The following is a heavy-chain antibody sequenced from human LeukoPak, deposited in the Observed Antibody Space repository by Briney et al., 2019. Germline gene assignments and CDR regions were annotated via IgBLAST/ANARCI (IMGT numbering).Heavy chain of an antibody. CDR1: GFTFSSYA. CDR3: AREVRGVGGAFDI. CDR2: ISYDGSNK. J-gene: IGHJ3*02. Sequence: HSGGSLRLSCAASGFTFSSYAMHWVRPAPGKGLEWVAVISYDGSNKYYADSVKGRFTISRDNSKNTLYLQMNSLRAEDTAVYYCAREVRGVGGAFDIWGQGAMVTVSS. V-gene: IGHV3-30-3*01. D-gene: IGHD3-10*01.